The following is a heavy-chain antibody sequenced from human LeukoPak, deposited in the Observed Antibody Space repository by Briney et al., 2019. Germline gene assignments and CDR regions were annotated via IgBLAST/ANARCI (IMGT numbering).Heavy chain of an antibody. Sequence: SETLSLTCTVSGGSISSSSYYWGWIRQPPGKGLEWIGSIYYSGSTYYNPSLKSRVTISVDTSKNQFSLKLSSVTAADTAVYYCARSRVGFDYWGQGTLVTV. J-gene: IGHJ4*02. V-gene: IGHV4-39*01. CDR3: ARSRVGFDY. CDR1: GGSISSSSYY. CDR2: IYYSGST.